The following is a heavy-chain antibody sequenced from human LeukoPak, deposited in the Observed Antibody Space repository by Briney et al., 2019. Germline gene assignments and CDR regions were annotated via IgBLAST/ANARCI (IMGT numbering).Heavy chain of an antibody. CDR3: ARGVVGDIVVVPAAISVPSFDY. D-gene: IGHD2-2*01. Sequence: PSETLSLTCTVSGGSISSGGYYWSWIRQHPGKGLEWIGYIYYSGRTYYNPSLKSRVTISVDTSKNQFSLKLSSVTAADTAVYYCARGVVGDIVVVPAAISVPSFDYWGQGTLVTVSS. V-gene: IGHV4-31*03. CDR2: IYYSGRT. CDR1: GGSISSGGYY. J-gene: IGHJ4*02.